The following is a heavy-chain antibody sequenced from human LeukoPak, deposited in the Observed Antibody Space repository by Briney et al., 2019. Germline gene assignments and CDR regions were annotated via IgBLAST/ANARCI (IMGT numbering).Heavy chain of an antibody. Sequence: AETLSLTCTVSGGSITSSYWSWIRQSPGKGLEWIGYIHYTGRTNYNPSLKSRVTMLIDTSKNQFSLKLSSVTAADTAVYYCARGRYSAGDNWFDPWGQGTLVTVSS. CDR3: ARGRYSAGDNWFDP. D-gene: IGHD3-9*01. V-gene: IGHV4-59*01. CDR1: GGSITSSY. J-gene: IGHJ5*02. CDR2: IHYTGRT.